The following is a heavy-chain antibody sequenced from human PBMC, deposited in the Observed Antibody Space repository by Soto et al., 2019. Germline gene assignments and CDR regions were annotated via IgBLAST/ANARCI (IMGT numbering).Heavy chain of an antibody. Sequence: SETLSLTCTVSGGSISNSSYYWGWIRQPPGKGLEWIGSIYYTGSTYYNPSLKSRVTISVDTSKNQFSLKLTSVTAADTAVYYCAASLTGYYLYIDYWGQGTLVTVSS. CDR2: IYYTGST. D-gene: IGHD3-9*01. V-gene: IGHV4-39*01. J-gene: IGHJ4*02. CDR3: AASLTGYYLYIDY. CDR1: GGSISNSSYY.